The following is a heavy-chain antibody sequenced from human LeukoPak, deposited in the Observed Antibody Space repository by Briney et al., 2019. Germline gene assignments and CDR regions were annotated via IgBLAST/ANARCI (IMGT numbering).Heavy chain of an antibody. CDR1: GFSFRSYF. D-gene: IGHD1-7*01. CDR3: VAYNWNYPDY. Sequence: GGSLRLSCAASGFSFRSYFMNWVRQAPGKGLVWVSRINTDGRDTEYADPVKGRFTISRDNAKNTLYMQMNSLREEDTAVYYCVAYNWNYPDYWGQGTLVTVSS. CDR2: INTDGRDT. J-gene: IGHJ4*02. V-gene: IGHV3-74*03.